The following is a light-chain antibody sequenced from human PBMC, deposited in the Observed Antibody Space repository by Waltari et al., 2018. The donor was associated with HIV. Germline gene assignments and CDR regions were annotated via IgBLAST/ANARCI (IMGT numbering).Light chain of an antibody. Sequence: DIQMTQSPSSLSASVGDRVTITCRASQIIDTSLTWYQQKPGKAPILLIYAASSLHSGIPSRFRASGAGTHVPLTINSLQPEDLGTYYCQQTYGSLTFGGGTKVESK. CDR2: AAS. CDR1: QIIDTS. CDR3: QQTYGSLT. J-gene: IGKJ4*01. V-gene: IGKV1-39*01.